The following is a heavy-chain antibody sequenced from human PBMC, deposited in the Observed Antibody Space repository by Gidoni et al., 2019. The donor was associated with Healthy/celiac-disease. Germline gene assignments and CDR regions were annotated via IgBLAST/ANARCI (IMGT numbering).Heavy chain of an antibody. CDR1: GFTFSSYA. D-gene: IGHD6-6*01. CDR2: ISYDGSNK. J-gene: IGHJ4*02. Sequence: QVQLVESGGGVVQPGRSLRLSCAASGFTFSSYAMHWVRQAPGKGLEWVAVISYDGSNKYYADSVKGRFTISRDNSKNTLYLQMNSLRAEDTAVYYCARGPTSIAANYWGQGTLVTVSS. V-gene: IGHV3-30*04. CDR3: ARGPTSIAANY.